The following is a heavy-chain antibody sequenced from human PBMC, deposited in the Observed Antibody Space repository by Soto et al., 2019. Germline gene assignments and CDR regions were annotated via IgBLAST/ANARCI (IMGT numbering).Heavy chain of an antibody. Sequence: SQTLSLTWTVSGGSISSYSWSWIRQPPGKGLKWIGYTYYSGRTNYHPSLKRLCTIAPDTSKNNSSLKLISVTAADMAVYYCASRYSGSLASWSQGTLVTVSS. V-gene: IGHV4-59*08. D-gene: IGHD3-22*01. CDR2: TYYSGRT. CDR1: GGSISSYS. CDR3: ASRYSGSLAS. J-gene: IGHJ4*02.